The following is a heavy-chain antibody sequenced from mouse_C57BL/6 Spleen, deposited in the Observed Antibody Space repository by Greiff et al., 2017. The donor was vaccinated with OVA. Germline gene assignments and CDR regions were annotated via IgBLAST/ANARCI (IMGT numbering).Heavy chain of an antibody. CDR2: IWSGGST. V-gene: IGHV2-2*01. CDR3: ARNSLIYYDGSRGYFDV. D-gene: IGHD1-1*01. Sequence: QVQLQQSGPGLVQPSQSLSITCTVSGFSLTSYGVHWVRQSPGKGLEWLGVIWSGGSTDYNAAFISRLSISKDNSKSQVFIKMNSLQADDTAIYYCARNSLIYYDGSRGYFDVWGTGTTVTVSS. CDR1: GFSLTSYG. J-gene: IGHJ1*03.